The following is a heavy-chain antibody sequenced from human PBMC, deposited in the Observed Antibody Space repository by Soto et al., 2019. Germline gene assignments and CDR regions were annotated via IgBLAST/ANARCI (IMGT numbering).Heavy chain of an antibody. D-gene: IGHD2-8*01. Sequence: QLQLQESGPGLVKPSETLSLTCTVSGGSISSSSYYWGWIRQPPGKGLEWIGSIYYSGSTYYNPSLQSRFTISVDTSKNQFSLKLSSVTAADTAVYYCARRGYYAISAFDIWGQGTMVTVSS. CDR3: ARRGYYAISAFDI. V-gene: IGHV4-39*01. CDR2: IYYSGST. CDR1: GGSISSSSYY. J-gene: IGHJ3*02.